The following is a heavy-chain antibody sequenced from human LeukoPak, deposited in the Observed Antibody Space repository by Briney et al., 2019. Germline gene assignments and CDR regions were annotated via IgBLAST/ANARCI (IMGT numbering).Heavy chain of an antibody. CDR3: ARGSGDWTYYFDY. V-gene: IGHV4-34*01. J-gene: IGHJ4*02. Sequence: PSETLSLTCAVYGGSFSGYYWSWIRQPPGKGLEWIGSTYHGGTTYSNPSLKSRVIISEDTSKNQFSLKLSSVTAADTAVYYCARGSGDWTYYFDYWGQGTLVTVSS. D-gene: IGHD2-21*02. CDR1: GGSFSGYY. CDR2: TYHGGTT.